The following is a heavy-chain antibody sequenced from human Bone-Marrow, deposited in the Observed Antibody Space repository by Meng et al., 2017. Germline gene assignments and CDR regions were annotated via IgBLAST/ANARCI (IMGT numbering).Heavy chain of an antibody. D-gene: IGHD3-22*01. Sequence: GESLKISCAASGFTFSSYWMSWVRQAPGKGLEWVANIKQDGSEKYYVDSVKGRFTISRDNAKNSLYLQMNSLRAEDMAVYYCARGEYDSSGYDDYWGQGTLVTVSS. CDR2: IKQDGSEK. V-gene: IGHV3-7*01. CDR1: GFTFSSYW. J-gene: IGHJ4*02. CDR3: ARGEYDSSGYDDY.